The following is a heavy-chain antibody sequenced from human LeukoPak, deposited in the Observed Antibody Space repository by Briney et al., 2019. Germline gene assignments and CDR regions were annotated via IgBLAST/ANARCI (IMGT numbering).Heavy chain of an antibody. CDR1: GFTFSSYA. CDR3: AKASTFVVVPAAKVGGLHAFDI. CDR2: ISGSGGST. Sequence: PGGSLRLSCAASGFTFSSYAMSWVRQAPGKGLEWVSAISGSGGSTYYADSVKGRFTISGDNSKNTLYLQMNSLRAEDTAVYYCAKASTFVVVPAAKVGGLHAFDIWGQGTMVTVSS. J-gene: IGHJ3*02. D-gene: IGHD2-2*01. V-gene: IGHV3-23*01.